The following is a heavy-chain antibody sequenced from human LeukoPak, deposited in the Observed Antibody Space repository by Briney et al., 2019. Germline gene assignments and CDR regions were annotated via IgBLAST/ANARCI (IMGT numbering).Heavy chain of an antibody. CDR1: GFTFDDYA. CDR3: ARGGYCSGGGCYRPYYFDY. V-gene: IGHV3-9*01. D-gene: IGHD2-15*01. Sequence: GGSLSLYCAASGFTFDDYAMHWLRQAPGKGLEWGIGISCDSGSIGYADSVKGRFTISRDNAKDSLYLQMNRLRAEDTALYSCARGGYCSGGGCYRPYYFDYWGQGTLVTVSS. CDR2: ISCDSGSI. J-gene: IGHJ4*02.